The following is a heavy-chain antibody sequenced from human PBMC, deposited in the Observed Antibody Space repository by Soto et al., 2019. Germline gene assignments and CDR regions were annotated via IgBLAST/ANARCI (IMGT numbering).Heavy chain of an antibody. D-gene: IGHD4-17*01. Sequence: ASVKVSCKASGYTFTDYYMDWVRQAPGQGLEWMGWINPKTGGTKSAQKFRGRVSMTRDTSISTAYMELSRLTSGDTAIYYCARGLELAVTTGSHWFDPWGQGTPVTVS. CDR1: GYTFTDYY. CDR3: ARGLELAVTTGSHWFDP. V-gene: IGHV1-2*02. J-gene: IGHJ5*02. CDR2: INPKTGGT.